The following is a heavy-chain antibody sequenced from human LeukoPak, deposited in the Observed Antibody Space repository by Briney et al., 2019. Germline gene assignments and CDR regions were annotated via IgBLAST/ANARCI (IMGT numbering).Heavy chain of an antibody. D-gene: IGHD4-17*01. CDR3: ARHEGGAVTANTDY. CDR2: IYHSGST. CDR1: GYSISSGYY. Sequence: SETLSLTCAVSGYSISSGYYWGWNRQPPGKGLEWIGSIYHSGSTYYNPSLKSRVTISVDTSENQFSLKLSSVTAADTAVYYCARHEGGAVTANTDYWGQGTLVTVSS. V-gene: IGHV4-38-2*01. J-gene: IGHJ4*02.